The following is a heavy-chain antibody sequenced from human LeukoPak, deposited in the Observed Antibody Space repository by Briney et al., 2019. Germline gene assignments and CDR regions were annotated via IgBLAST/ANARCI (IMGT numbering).Heavy chain of an antibody. J-gene: IGHJ4*02. D-gene: IGHD3-22*01. CDR1: GYTFTSYY. CDR2: INPIGGTT. Sequence: ASVKVSCKASGYTFTSYYIHWVRQAPGQGLEWMGIINPIGGTTDYAQKFQGRVTITADKSTSTAYMELSSLRSEDTAVYYCASNYYDSSGYYFFDYWGQGTLVTVSS. V-gene: IGHV1-46*01. CDR3: ASNYYDSSGYYFFDY.